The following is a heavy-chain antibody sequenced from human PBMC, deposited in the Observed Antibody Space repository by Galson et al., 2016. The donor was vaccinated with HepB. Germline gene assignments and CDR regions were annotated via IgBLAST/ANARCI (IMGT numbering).Heavy chain of an antibody. CDR2: SRNRANSYTT. V-gene: IGHV3-72*01. Sequence: SLRLSCAASGLTFSDHYLHWVRQAPGKGLEWVGRSRNRANSYTTEYAASVEGRFTISRDNSRNSLYLQKNKLKSEDTAVYYCASYSGAYSSSAFDLWGKGKMFAVSS. D-gene: IGHD2-15*01. J-gene: IGHJ3*01. CDR3: ASYSGAYSSSAFDL. CDR1: GLTFSDHY.